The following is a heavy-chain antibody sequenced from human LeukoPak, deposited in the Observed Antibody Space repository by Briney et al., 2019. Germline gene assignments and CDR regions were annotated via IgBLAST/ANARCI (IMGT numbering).Heavy chain of an antibody. CDR3: ARGRRWLPNDAFDI. CDR1: GFTVSSNY. V-gene: IGHV3-53*04. Sequence: PGGSLRLSCAASGFTVSSNYMSWVRQAPGKGLEWVSVIYSGGSTYYADSVKGRFTISRHDSKNTLYLQMNSLRAEDTAVYYCARGRRWLPNDAFDIWGQGTMVTVSS. CDR2: IYSGGST. D-gene: IGHD5-24*01. J-gene: IGHJ3*02.